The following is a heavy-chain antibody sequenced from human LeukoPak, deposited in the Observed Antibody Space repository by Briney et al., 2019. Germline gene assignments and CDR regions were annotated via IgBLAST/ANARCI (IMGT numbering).Heavy chain of an antibody. J-gene: IGHJ4*02. CDR2: MNPNSGNT. Sequence: ASVKVSCKASGYTFTSYDINWVRQATGQGLEWMGWMNPNSGNTGYAQKFQGRVTVTRNTSISTAYMELSSLRSEDTAVYYCARDYYYGSGSYYGYWGQGTLVTVSS. D-gene: IGHD3-10*01. CDR3: ARDYYYGSGSYYGY. CDR1: GYTFTSYD. V-gene: IGHV1-8*01.